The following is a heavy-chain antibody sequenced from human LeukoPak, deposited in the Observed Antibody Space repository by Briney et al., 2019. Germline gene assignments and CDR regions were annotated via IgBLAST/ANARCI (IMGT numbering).Heavy chain of an antibody. J-gene: IGHJ4*02. Sequence: ASVKVYCKASGHSFTSNFWHWVRQAPGQGLEWMAVLNPRDSDTTYAQKFQGRITMTRDMSTGTVYMELSSLRSEDTAVYYCAGETDAFDYWGQGTLVTVS. CDR3: AGETDAFDY. CDR1: GHSFTSNF. CDR2: LNPRDSDT. V-gene: IGHV1-46*03.